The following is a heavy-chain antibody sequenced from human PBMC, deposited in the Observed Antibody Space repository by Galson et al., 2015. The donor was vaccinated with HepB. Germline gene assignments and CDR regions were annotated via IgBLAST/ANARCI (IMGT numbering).Heavy chain of an antibody. CDR1: GGTFSSYA. J-gene: IGHJ6*02. D-gene: IGHD6-6*01. CDR2: IIPIFGTA. Sequence: SVKVSCKASGGTFSSYAISWVRQAPGQGLEWMGGIIPIFGTANYAQKFQGRVTITADESTSTAYMELSSLRSEDTAVYYCAGSFLGENYYYGMDVWGQGTTVTVSS. V-gene: IGHV1-69*13. CDR3: AGSFLGENYYYGMDV.